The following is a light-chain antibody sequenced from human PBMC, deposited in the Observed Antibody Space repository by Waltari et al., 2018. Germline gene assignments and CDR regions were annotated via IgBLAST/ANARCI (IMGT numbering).Light chain of an antibody. CDR3: QAWDSSTHVV. J-gene: IGLJ2*01. V-gene: IGLV3-1*01. CDR1: ELGDKY. CDR2: QDS. Sequence: SYELTKPPSVSVSPGQPASITCPGDELGDKYACWYQQKPGQSPVLVIYQDSKRPSGIPERFSGSNSGNTATLTISGTQAMDEADYYCQAWDSSTHVVFGGGTKLTVL.